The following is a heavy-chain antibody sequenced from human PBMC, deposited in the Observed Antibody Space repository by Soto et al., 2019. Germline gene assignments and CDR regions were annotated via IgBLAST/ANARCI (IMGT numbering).Heavy chain of an antibody. D-gene: IGHD2-15*01. J-gene: IGHJ4*02. CDR1: GYTFTSYG. V-gene: IGHV1-18*01. Sequence: ASVQVSCKASGYTFTSYGISWVRQAPGQGLEWMGWISAYNGNTNYAQKLQGRVTMTTDTSTSTAYMELRSLRSDDTAVYYCARDYPGVVVAANFDPLDDWGQGPLVTVAS. CDR2: ISAYNGNT. CDR3: ARDYPGVVVAANFDPLDD.